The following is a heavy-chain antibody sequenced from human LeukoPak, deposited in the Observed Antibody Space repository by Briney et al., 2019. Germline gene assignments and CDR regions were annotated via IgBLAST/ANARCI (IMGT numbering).Heavy chain of an antibody. CDR1: GDFFSGYY. V-gene: IGHV4-34*01. CDR3: ARENGL. CDR2: INPSGST. D-gene: IGHD2-8*01. Sequence: PSETLSLTCAVYGDFFSGYYWSWIRQPPGKGLEWIGEINPSGSTNYNPSLNSRLTISVDTSKSQFSLKLSSVTAADTAVYYCARENGLWGRGTLVTVSS. J-gene: IGHJ2*01.